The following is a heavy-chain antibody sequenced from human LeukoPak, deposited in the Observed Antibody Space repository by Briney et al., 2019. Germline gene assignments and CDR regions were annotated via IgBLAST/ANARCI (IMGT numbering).Heavy chain of an antibody. D-gene: IGHD2-21*01. J-gene: IGHJ4*02. V-gene: IGHV4-59*01. CDR2: IYYSGST. CDR1: GGPISSSY. Sequence: PSETLSLTCTVSGGPISSSYWSWIRQPPGKGLEWIGYIYYSGSTNYNPSLKSRVTISLDTSKNQFSLMLSSGTAADAAVYYCARATAYYCVDYWGQGTLVTVSS. CDR3: ARATAYYCVDY.